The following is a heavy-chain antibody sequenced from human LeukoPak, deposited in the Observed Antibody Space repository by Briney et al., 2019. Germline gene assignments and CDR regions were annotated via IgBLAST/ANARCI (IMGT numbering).Heavy chain of an antibody. Sequence: SETLSLTCTVSRYSISLGYYWSWVRQPAGKGLEWIGRIYASGSNNYNPSLKSRVTMSVDTSKNQFSLKLNSVTAADTAVYYCARDNEVAARSFDYWGQGALVTVSS. V-gene: IGHV4-4*07. D-gene: IGHD6-6*01. J-gene: IGHJ4*02. CDR1: RYSISLGYY. CDR3: ARDNEVAARSFDY. CDR2: IYASGSN.